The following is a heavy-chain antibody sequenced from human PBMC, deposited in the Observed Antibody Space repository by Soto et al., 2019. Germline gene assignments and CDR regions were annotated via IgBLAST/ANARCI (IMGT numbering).Heavy chain of an antibody. J-gene: IGHJ3*02. D-gene: IGHD5-12*01. Sequence: PGGSLRLSCEASGLTFDDYVMSWVRQAPGKGLEWVSGINWNGGSTGYADSVKGRFTISRDNAKNSLYLQMNSLRVEDTALYYCARGRGYDPSDAFDIWGQGTMVTVSS. CDR1: GLTFDDYV. V-gene: IGHV3-20*04. CDR2: INWNGGST. CDR3: ARGRGYDPSDAFDI.